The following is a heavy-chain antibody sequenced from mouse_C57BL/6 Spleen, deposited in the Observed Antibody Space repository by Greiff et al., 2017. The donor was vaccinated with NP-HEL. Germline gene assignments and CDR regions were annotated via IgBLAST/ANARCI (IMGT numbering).Heavy chain of an antibody. V-gene: IGHV1-81*01. CDR1: GYTFTSYG. Sequence: VQLQQSGAELARPGASVKLSCKASGYTFTSYGISWVKQRTGQGIEWIGEIYPRSGNTYYNEKFKGKATLTADKSSSTAYMELRSLTSEDSAVYFCARDDDYGSSEGCAYRGQGTLVTVSA. J-gene: IGHJ3*01. CDR2: IYPRSGNT. D-gene: IGHD1-1*01. CDR3: ARDDDYGSSEGCAY.